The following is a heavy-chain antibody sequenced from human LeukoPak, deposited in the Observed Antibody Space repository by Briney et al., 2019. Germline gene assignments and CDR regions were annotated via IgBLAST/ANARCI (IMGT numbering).Heavy chain of an antibody. J-gene: IGHJ4*02. V-gene: IGHV3-23*01. D-gene: IGHD5-18*01. CDR2: ISGSGGST. CDR1: GFTFSSYA. Sequence: PGGSLRLSCAASGFTFSSYAMSWVRQAPGKGRVWVSAISGSGGSTYYADSVKGRFTISRDNSKNTLYLQMNSLRAEDTAVYYCAKEVQLWLGVNRFDYWGQGTLVTVSS. CDR3: AKEVQLWLGVNRFDY.